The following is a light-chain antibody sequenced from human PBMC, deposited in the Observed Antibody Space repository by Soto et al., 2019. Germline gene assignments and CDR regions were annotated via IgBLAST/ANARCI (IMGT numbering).Light chain of an antibody. CDR2: GAS. CDR3: QQYGSSPLYT. Sequence: EIVLTQSPGTLSLSPGERATLSCRASQSVSSSYLAWYQQKPGQAPRLLIYGASSRATGIPDRFSGSGYGTDFTLTINRLEHEDFAVYYCQQYGSSPLYTFGQGTKLEIK. V-gene: IGKV3-20*01. CDR1: QSVSSSY. J-gene: IGKJ2*01.